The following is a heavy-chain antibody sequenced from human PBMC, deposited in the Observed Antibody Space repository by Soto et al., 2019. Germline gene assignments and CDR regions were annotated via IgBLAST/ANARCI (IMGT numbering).Heavy chain of an antibody. D-gene: IGHD3-10*01. J-gene: IGHJ5*02. CDR2: IWFDGSNE. Sequence: QVHLVESGGGVVQPEKSLRLSCAASGFTLSNYGRQWVRQAPGKGLEWVAGIWFDGSNEYYADSVKGRFTISRDNSKNMLYLQMNSLRAEDTAVYYCVRHYTFGSGTTHGHNWFDPWGQGTLVSVSS. CDR3: VRHYTFGSGTTHGHNWFDP. CDR1: GFTLSNYG. V-gene: IGHV3-33*01.